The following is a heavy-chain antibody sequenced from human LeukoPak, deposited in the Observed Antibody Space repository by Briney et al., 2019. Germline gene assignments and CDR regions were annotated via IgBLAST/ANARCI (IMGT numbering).Heavy chain of an antibody. V-gene: IGHV3-30*18. CDR2: ISYDGSNK. J-gene: IGHJ6*02. CDR3: AKDQNDILTGSFDYGMDV. Sequence: GRSLRLSCAASGFTFSSYGMHWVRQAPGKGLEWVAVISYDGSNKYYADSVKGRFTISRDNSKNTLSLQMNSLRAEDTAVYYCAKDQNDILTGSFDYGMDVWGQGTTVTVSS. D-gene: IGHD3-9*01. CDR1: GFTFSSYG.